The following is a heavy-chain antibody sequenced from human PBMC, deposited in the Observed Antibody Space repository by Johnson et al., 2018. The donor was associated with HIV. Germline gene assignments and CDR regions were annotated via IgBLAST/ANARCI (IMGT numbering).Heavy chain of an antibody. CDR2: VYSGGYT. CDR1: GFTVSSNY. CDR3: ARGAWSYCGGDCYGYPPDAFDI. V-gene: IGHV3-66*01. Sequence: VQLVESGGGLVQPGGSLRLSCAASGFTVSSNYMNWVRQAPGRGLEWVSVVYSGGYTYYADSVKGRFTVSRDNAKNKLYLQMNSLRAEDTAVYYCARGAWSYCGGDCYGYPPDAFDIWGQGTLVTVSS. J-gene: IGHJ3*02. D-gene: IGHD2-21*02.